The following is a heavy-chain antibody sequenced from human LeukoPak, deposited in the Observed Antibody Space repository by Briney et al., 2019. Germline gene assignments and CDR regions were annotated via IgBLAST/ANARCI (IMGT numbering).Heavy chain of an antibody. J-gene: IGHJ4*02. CDR3: ARCKIGSYFDY. CDR1: GLTVSNTY. CDR2: IYIGGSA. Sequence: PGGSLRLSCAASGLTVSNTYMGWVRQAPGKGLEWVSVIYIGGSAYYGDSVKGRFTISRDSSENTVYLQMTSLRVEDTAVYYCARCKIGSYFDYWGQGTLVTVSS. V-gene: IGHV3-53*01. D-gene: IGHD1-26*01.